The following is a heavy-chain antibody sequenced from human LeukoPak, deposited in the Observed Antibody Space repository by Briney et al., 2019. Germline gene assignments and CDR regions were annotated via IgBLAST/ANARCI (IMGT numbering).Heavy chain of an antibody. J-gene: IGHJ6*03. D-gene: IGHD4-11*01. Sequence: GGSLRLSCAASGFTFSSYWMHWVRQAPGKGLVWVSRINTDGSSTSYADSVKGRFTISRDNAKNTLYLQMNSLRAEDTAVYYCARAIYSNYDLYYYYYMDVWGKGTTVTVSS. CDR3: ARAIYSNYDLYYYYYMDV. V-gene: IGHV3-74*01. CDR1: GFTFSSYW. CDR2: INTDGSST.